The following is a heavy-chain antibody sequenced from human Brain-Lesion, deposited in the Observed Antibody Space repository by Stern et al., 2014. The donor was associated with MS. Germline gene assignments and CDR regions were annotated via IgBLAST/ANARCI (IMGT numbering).Heavy chain of an antibody. J-gene: IGHJ4*02. CDR2: IWPGDSDT. CDR3: ARRGDSSSSGFAY. D-gene: IGHD6-6*01. Sequence: QLVQSGAEVKKPGESLKISCKGSGYRFTSNWIGWVRQMPGKGLEWMGVIWPGDSDTRYSPSFQGQVAISADKSISTAYLQWSSLQASDTAMYYCARRGDSSSSGFAYWGQGTLVIVSS. CDR1: GYRFTSNW. V-gene: IGHV5-51*01.